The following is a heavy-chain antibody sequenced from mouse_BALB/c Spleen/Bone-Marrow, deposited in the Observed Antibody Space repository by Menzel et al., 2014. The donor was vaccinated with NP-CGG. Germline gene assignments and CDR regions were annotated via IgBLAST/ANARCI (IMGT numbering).Heavy chain of an antibody. CDR3: TRGSYGSSQYYFDY. D-gene: IGHD1-1*01. CDR1: GYTFTSFY. Sequence: VQLQQSGAELVKPGASVKLSCKASGYTFTSFYMYWVKQRPGQGLEWIGGINPSNGGTNFNEKFKSKATLTLDKSSSTAYMQLSSLTSEDPAVYYCTRGSYGSSQYYFDYWGQGTTLTVSS. V-gene: IGHV1S81*02. CDR2: INPSNGGT. J-gene: IGHJ2*01.